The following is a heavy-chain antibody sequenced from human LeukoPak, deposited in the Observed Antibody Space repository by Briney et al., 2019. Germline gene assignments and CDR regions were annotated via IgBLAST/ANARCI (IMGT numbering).Heavy chain of an antibody. CDR3: ARESSGYYVDY. V-gene: IGHV4-38-2*02. CDR1: GYSISSSYH. J-gene: IGHJ4*02. D-gene: IGHD3-22*01. CDR2: IYHTGST. Sequence: SETLSLTCTVSGYSISSSYHWGWIRQPPGKGLEWIGSIYHTGSTYSKPSLKSRVTISVDTSKNQFSLKLTSVTAADTAVYYCARESSGYYVDYWGQGTLVTVSS.